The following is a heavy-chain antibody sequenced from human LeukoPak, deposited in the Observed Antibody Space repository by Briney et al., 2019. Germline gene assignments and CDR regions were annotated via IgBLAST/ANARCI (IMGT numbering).Heavy chain of an antibody. Sequence: PSETLSLTCTVSGYSISSGYYWGWIRQPPGKGLEWIGSIYHSGSTYYDPSLKSRVTISVATSKNQFSLKLSSVTAADTAVNYCARDRIALYNWFDPWGQGTLVTVSS. CDR3: ARDRIALYNWFDP. J-gene: IGHJ5*02. V-gene: IGHV4-38-2*02. CDR1: GYSISSGYY. CDR2: IYHSGST.